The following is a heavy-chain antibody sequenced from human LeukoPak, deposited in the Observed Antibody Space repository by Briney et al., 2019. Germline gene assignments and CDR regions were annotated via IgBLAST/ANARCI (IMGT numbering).Heavy chain of an antibody. CDR1: GGSFSGYY. CDR3: ARGHYGGGFDP. D-gene: IGHD4-23*01. V-gene: IGHV4-34*01. CDR2: INHSGST. J-gene: IGHJ5*02. Sequence: TSETLSLTCAVYGGSFSGYYWSWIRQPPGKGLEWIGEINHSGSTNYNPSLKSRVTISVDTSKNQFPLKLSSVTAADTAVYYCARGHYGGGFDPWGQGTLVTVSS.